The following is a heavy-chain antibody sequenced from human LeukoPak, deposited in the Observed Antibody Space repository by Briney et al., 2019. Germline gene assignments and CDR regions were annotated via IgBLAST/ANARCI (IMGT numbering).Heavy chain of an antibody. J-gene: IGHJ6*02. CDR3: ARDKRGYYYDSSGSYYYYGMDV. V-gene: IGHV3-23*01. CDR1: GFTFSSYA. Sequence: GGSLRLSCAASGFTFSSYAMSWVRQAPGKGLEWVSAITYSGGSTYYADSVKGRFTISRHNSKNTLYLQMNSLRAEDTAVYYCARDKRGYYYDSSGSYYYYGMDVWGQGTTVTVSS. D-gene: IGHD3-22*01. CDR2: ITYSGGST.